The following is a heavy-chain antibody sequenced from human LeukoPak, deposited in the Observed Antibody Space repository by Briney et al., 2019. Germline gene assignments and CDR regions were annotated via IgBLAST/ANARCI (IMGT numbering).Heavy chain of an antibody. CDR1: GFAFSKAW. Sequence: GGSLRLSCAASGFAFSKAWMSWVRQAPGKGLEFVGRIKGKSDGETTDYAAPVKGRFTISRDDSRNTLYLQMNSLRAEDTAVYYCAKDDGNIVVVPAATNWFDPWGQGTLVTVSS. CDR2: IKGKSDGETT. CDR3: AKDDGNIVVVPAATNWFDP. J-gene: IGHJ5*02. D-gene: IGHD2-2*01. V-gene: IGHV3-15*01.